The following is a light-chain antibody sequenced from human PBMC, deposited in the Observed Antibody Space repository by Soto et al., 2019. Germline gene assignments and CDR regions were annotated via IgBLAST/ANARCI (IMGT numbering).Light chain of an antibody. Sequence: QSVLTQPPSASGSPGQSVTISCTGTSSDVGGYNYVSWYQQHPGKAPKLLMFRVTERPSGVPDRFSGSKSGNTASLTVSGLQAEDEADYYCCAYAGIITVIFGGGTKLTVL. CDR1: SSDVGGYNY. J-gene: IGLJ2*01. V-gene: IGLV2-8*01. CDR3: CAYAGIITVI. CDR2: RVT.